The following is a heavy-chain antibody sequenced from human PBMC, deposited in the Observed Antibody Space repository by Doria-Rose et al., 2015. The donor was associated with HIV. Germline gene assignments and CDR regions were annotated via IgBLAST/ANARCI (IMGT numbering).Heavy chain of an antibody. CDR1: GFTFSSYW. Sequence: EVQLVESGGGLVQPGGSLRLSCAASGFTFSSYWMSWVRQAPGKGLEWVANIKQDGSEKYYVDSVKGRFTISRDNAKNSLNLQMNSLRAEDTAVYYCARNLLEDYYDSSGFDFWGQGTLVTVSS. CDR3: ARNLLEDYYDSSGFDF. CDR2: IKQDGSEK. D-gene: IGHD3-22*01. V-gene: IGHV3-7*01. J-gene: IGHJ4*02.